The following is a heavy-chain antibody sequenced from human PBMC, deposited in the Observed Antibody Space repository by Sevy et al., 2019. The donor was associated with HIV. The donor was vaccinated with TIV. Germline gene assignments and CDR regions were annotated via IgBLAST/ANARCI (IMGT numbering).Heavy chain of an antibody. V-gene: IGHV1-69*13. J-gene: IGHJ3*02. CDR3: ARGTTVTTGDAFDI. CDR2: IIPIFGTA. D-gene: IGHD4-17*01. CDR1: GGTFSSYA. Sequence: ASVKVSCKASGGTFSSYAISWVRQAPGQGLEWMGGIIPIFGTANYAQKFQGRVTITADESTSTAYMELSSLRSEDTAVYYCARGTTVTTGDAFDIWGQGTTVTVSS.